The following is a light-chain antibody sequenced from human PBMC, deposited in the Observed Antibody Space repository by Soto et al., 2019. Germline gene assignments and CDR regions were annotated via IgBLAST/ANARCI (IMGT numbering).Light chain of an antibody. J-gene: IGKJ1*01. V-gene: IGKV3-11*01. CDR2: DAS. CDR3: QQRSK. CDR1: QSISSS. Sequence: EIVMTQSPATLSVSPGERATLSCRASQSISSSLAWYQQKPGQAPRLLISDASNRATGIPARFSGSGSGTDFTLTISSLEPEDFAVYYCQQRSKFGQGTKVDIK.